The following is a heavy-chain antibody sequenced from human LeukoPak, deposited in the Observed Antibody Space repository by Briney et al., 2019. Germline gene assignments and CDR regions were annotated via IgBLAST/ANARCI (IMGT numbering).Heavy chain of an antibody. D-gene: IGHD3-22*01. CDR1: GFTFSSYA. J-gene: IGHJ4*02. Sequence: GGSLRLSCAASGFTFSSYAMSWVRQAPGKGLEGVSAISGSGGSTYYADSVKGRFTISRDNSKNTLHLQMNSLRAEDTAVYYCAKGGRTITMIVVSYFDYWGQGTLVTVSS. V-gene: IGHV3-23*01. CDR2: ISGSGGST. CDR3: AKGGRTITMIVVSYFDY.